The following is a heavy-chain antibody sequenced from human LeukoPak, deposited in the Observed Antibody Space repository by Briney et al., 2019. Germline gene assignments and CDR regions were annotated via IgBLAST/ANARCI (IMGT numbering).Heavy chain of an antibody. D-gene: IGHD6-13*01. CDR3: ARDAVYSSSWQYY. CDR1: GFTFTTYA. V-gene: IGHV3-23*01. Sequence: GSLILSCAASGFTFTTYAMSWVRQAPGKGLEWVSTITSSGGSTYSADSVKGRFTISRDNSKNTLYLQMNSLRAEDTAVYYCARDAVYSSSWQYYWGQGTLVTVSS. CDR2: ITSSGGST. J-gene: IGHJ4*02.